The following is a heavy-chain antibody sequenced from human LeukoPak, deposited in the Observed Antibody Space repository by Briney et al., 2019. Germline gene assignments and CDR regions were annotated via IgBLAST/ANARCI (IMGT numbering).Heavy chain of an antibody. V-gene: IGHV3-11*01. D-gene: IGHD2/OR15-2a*01. CDR1: GFIISDYY. J-gene: IGHJ4*02. CDR2: LGNSDNNM. CDR3: AREQYYRFDT. Sequence: GGSLRLSCVGSGFIISDYYTSWIRQAPGKGLEWVAVLGNSDNNMCLSDSVKGRFTISRDKDKNSVSLQMNSLRAEDTAVYYCAREQYYRFDTWGQGAPVTVSS.